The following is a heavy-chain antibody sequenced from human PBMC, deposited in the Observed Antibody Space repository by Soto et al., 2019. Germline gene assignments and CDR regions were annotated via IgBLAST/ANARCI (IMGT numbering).Heavy chain of an antibody. V-gene: IGHV1-8*01. D-gene: IGHD2-2*01. Sequence: QVQLVQSGAEVKKPGASVQVSCKASGYTFLDYGINWVRQAPGQGLEWMGWMNPKSGNTGYAQKFQGRVTMTRSTPLTTAYLELSGLTSEHTAVCYCAKEKDFPSVPGTMPIDTWGQGTLVTVSS. CDR1: GYTFLDYG. J-gene: IGHJ5*02. CDR3: AKEKDFPSVPGTMPIDT. CDR2: MNPKSGNT.